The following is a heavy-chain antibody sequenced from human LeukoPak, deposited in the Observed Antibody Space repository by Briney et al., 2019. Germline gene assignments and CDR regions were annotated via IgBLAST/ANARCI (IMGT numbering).Heavy chain of an antibody. Sequence: PSETLSLTCGVYGGSFNDYYWSWIRQPPGKGLEWIGEINHAGNTNYNPSLKSRASMSVDRSKSQVSLHLNSVTAADTAVYYCARSHGAGLQWFDTWGQGTPVTVSS. CDR1: GGSFNDYY. D-gene: IGHD3-10*01. J-gene: IGHJ5*02. CDR3: ARSHGAGLQWFDT. V-gene: IGHV4-34*01. CDR2: INHAGNT.